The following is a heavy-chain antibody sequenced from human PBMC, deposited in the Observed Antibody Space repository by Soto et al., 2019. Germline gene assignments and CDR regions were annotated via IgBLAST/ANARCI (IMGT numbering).Heavy chain of an antibody. V-gene: IGHV3-73*01. J-gene: IGHJ6*02. CDR2: VRTKANNYAT. CDR3: TSLYYYDGGP. CDR1: EFTFSAST. D-gene: IGHD3-22*01. Sequence: GGSLRLSCAASEFTFSASTMHWVRQASGKGLEWVGRVRTKANNYATTYAASVKGRFTISRDDSKNTAYLQMNSLKTEDTAVYYCTSLYYYDGGPWGQGTTVTVSS.